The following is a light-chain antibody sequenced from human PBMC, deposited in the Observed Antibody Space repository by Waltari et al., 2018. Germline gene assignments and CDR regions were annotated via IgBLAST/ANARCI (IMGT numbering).Light chain of an antibody. CDR3: SSYTPTSILV. Sequence: QSALTQPASVSGSPGQSLTLSCSGTSSDVGSYNYVSWYQQHPGTPPKLLIYVFTKRPAGVSGRFSGSKSGNTASLTISGLQPEDEADYFCSSYTPTSILVFGGGTKLTV. V-gene: IGLV2-14*03. CDR2: VFT. CDR1: SSDVGSYNY. J-gene: IGLJ2*01.